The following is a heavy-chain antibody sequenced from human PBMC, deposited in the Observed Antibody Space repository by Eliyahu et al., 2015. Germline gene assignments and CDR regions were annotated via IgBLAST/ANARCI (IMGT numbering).Heavy chain of an antibody. V-gene: IGHV3-30*18. J-gene: IGHJ4*02. D-gene: IGHD4-17*01. Sequence: FTFSSYGMHWVRQAPGKGLEWVAVISYDGSNKYYADSVKGRFTISRDNSKNTLYLQMNSLRAEDTAVYYCANDYGDQGRLDWGQGTLVTVS. CDR1: FTFSSYG. CDR2: ISYDGSNK. CDR3: ANDYGDQGRLD.